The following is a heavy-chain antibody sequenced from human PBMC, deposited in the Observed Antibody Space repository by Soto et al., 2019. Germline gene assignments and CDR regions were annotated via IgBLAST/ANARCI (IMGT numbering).Heavy chain of an antibody. CDR3: ARGKRWLAY. Sequence: PSETLSLTCAVYGGSFSGYYWSWIRQPPGKGLEWIGAINHSGSTNYNPSLKRRVTISVDTSKNQFSLKLSSVTAADRAVYYCARGKRWLAYWGQGTLVTVSS. V-gene: IGHV4-34*01. CDR1: GGSFSGYY. J-gene: IGHJ4*02. CDR2: INHSGST. D-gene: IGHD5-18*01.